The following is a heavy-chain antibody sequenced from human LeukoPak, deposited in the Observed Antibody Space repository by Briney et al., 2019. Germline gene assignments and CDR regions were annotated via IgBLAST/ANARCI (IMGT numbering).Heavy chain of an antibody. D-gene: IGHD5-18*01. CDR3: ARNRYSPGYFDL. V-gene: IGHV4-34*01. J-gene: IGHJ2*01. Sequence: PSETLSLTCAVYGGSFSGYYWSWIRQPPGRGLEWIGEINHSGSTNYNPSLKSRVTISVDTSKNQFSLKLTSVTAADTAVYYCARNRYSPGYFDLWGRGTLVTVSS. CDR2: INHSGST. CDR1: GGSFSGYY.